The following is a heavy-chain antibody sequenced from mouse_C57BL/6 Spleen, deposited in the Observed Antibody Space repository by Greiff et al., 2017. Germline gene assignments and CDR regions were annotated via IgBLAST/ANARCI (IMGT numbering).Heavy chain of an antibody. J-gene: IGHJ3*01. D-gene: IGHD4-1*01. Sequence: QVQLQQPGAELVKPGASVKLSCKASGYTFTSYWMHWVQQSPGRGLEWIGRIGPNSGGTNYPEKFKSKATLTVDKPSSTAYVQLSSLTSEDPAVYYCARGLTGRAYWGQGTLVTVSA. CDR1: GYTFTSYW. CDR3: ARGLTGRAY. V-gene: IGHV1-72*01. CDR2: IGPNSGGT.